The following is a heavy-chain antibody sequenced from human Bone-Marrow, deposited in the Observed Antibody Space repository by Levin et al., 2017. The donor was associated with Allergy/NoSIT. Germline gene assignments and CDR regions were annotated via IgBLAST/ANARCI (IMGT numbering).Heavy chain of an antibody. J-gene: IGHJ3*01. CDR1: GFSLTNNAMR. V-gene: IGHV2-70*04. CDR3: ARGFPGTNDFFDF. D-gene: IGHD1-1*01. Sequence: SGPTLVKPTQTLTLTCTFSGFSLTNNAMRVSWIRQPPGKALEWLARIDWDDDKFYSASLKTRLTISKDTSKNQVVLIMTNMDPVDTATYYCARGFPGTNDFFDFWGRGTSVSVSS. CDR2: IDWDDDK.